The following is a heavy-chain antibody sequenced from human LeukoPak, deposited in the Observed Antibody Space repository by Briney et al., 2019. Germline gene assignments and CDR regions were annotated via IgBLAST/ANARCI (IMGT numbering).Heavy chain of an antibody. CDR1: GYTSTSYY. V-gene: IGHV1-46*01. D-gene: IGHD3-10*01. CDR3: ARPGRPITMVRGAQTWFDP. CDR2: INPSGGST. J-gene: IGHJ5*02. Sequence: ASVKVSCKASGYTSTSYYMHWVRQAPGQGLEWMGIINPSGGSTSYAQKFQGRVTMTRDTSASTVYIELSSLRSEDTAVYYCARPGRPITMVRGAQTWFDPWGQGTLVTVSS.